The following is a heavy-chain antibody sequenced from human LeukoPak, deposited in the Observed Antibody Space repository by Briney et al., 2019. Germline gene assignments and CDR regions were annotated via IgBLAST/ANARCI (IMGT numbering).Heavy chain of an antibody. J-gene: IGHJ4*02. CDR2: IKQDGSEK. CDR1: GFTFSTYW. D-gene: IGHD2-2*01. V-gene: IGHV3-7*01. Sequence: GGSLRLSCAASGFTFSTYWMSWVRQAPGKGLEWVANIKQDGSEKYYADSVKGRFTISRDNAKNSLYLQMNSLRAEGTAVYYCARTSRYCSSTNCSYYFDYWGQGTLVTVSS. CDR3: ARTSRYCSSTNCSYYFDY.